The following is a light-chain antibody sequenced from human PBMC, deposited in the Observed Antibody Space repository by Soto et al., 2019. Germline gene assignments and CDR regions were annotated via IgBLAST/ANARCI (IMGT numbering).Light chain of an antibody. CDR2: GAS. J-gene: IGKJ2*01. Sequence: EIVLTQSPGTLSLSPGERATLSCRASQSVSSSYLAWYQQKPGQAPRLLIYGASSRATGIPDRFSGSGSETDFTLTISRLEPEDFAVYYCQQYRSSPRTFGQGTKLEIK. CDR3: QQYRSSPRT. V-gene: IGKV3-20*01. CDR1: QSVSSSY.